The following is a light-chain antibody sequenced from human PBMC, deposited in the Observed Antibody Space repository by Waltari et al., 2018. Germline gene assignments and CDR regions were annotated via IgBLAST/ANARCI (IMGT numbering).Light chain of an antibody. Sequence: QLVLTQSPSASAPLGASVKLTCTLSSGHTNYAIAWHQQQPEKGTRSLMQLHSDGSHTTGDVIPDRFSCSSSGAERYLTISSLQSEDEADFYCQTWATGIQVFGGGTKLTVL. J-gene: IGLJ2*01. CDR2: LHSDGSH. V-gene: IGLV4-69*01. CDR3: QTWATGIQV. CDR1: SGHTNYA.